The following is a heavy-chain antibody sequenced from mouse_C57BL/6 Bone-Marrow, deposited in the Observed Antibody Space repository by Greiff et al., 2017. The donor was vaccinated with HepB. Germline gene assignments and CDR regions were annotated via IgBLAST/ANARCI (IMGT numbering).Heavy chain of an antibody. V-gene: IGHV5-16*01. CDR1: GFTFSDYY. CDR3: AREDTTVVLDY. J-gene: IGHJ2*01. Sequence: DVQLQESEGGLVQPGSSMKLSCTASGFTFSDYYMAWVRQVPEKGLEWVANINYDGSSTYYLDSLKSRFIISRDNAKNILYLQMSSLKSEDTATYYCAREDTTVVLDYWGQGTTLTVSS. D-gene: IGHD1-1*01. CDR2: INYDGSST.